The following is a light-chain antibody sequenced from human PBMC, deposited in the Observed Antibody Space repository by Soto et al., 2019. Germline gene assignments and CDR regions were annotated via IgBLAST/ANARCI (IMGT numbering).Light chain of an antibody. J-gene: IGKJ3*01. CDR1: QSVRSS. CDR2: DAS. Sequence: EIVLTQSPDTLSLSPGERATLSCRASQSVRSSLAWYQQKPGQAPRLLIYDASNRATGVPARFSGSGSGTDFSLTIGSLEPEDFAVYDCQQRSNWPPEVTFGPGTKVDIK. CDR3: QQRSNWPPEVT. V-gene: IGKV3-11*01.